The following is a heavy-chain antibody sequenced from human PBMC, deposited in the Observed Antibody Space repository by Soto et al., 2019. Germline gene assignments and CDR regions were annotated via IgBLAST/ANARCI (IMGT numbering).Heavy chain of an antibody. CDR1: GFTFGEYA. J-gene: IGHJ5*02. D-gene: IGHD2-15*01. Sequence: GGSLRLSCTASGFTFGEYAMSWFRQAPGKGLEWVGFIRSKGYGGTTEYAASVKGRFSISRDDSKSIAYLQMNSLKTEDTAVYYCSRAGVVVVAATYDPWGQGTLVTVSS. CDR3: SRAGVVVVAATYDP. V-gene: IGHV3-49*03. CDR2: IRSKGYGGTT.